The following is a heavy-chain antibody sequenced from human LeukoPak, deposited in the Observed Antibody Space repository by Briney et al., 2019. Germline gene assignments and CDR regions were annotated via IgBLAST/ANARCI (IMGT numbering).Heavy chain of an antibody. CDR2: ISSSSYI. CDR1: GFTFSSYS. J-gene: IGHJ4*02. D-gene: IGHD1-1*01. V-gene: IGHV3-21*01. Sequence: PGGSLRLSCAASGFTFSSYSMNWVRQAPGKGLEWVSSISSSSYIYYADSVKGRFTISRDNAKNSLYLQMNSLRAEDTAVYYCARDAGTGTTDGYWGQGTLVTVSS. CDR3: ARDAGTGTTDGY.